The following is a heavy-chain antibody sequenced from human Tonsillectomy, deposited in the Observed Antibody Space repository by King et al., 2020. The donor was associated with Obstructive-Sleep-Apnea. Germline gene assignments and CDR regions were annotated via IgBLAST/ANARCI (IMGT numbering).Heavy chain of an antibody. Sequence: ESGGGVVQPGGSLRLSCAASGFTFSSYGMHWFRQAPGKGLEWVAFLRYDGTNKYYADAVKGRFTISGDNSKTTLWLQMNSLRAEDTAIYYCAKATAATGTFADYWGQGTLVTVSS. CDR2: LRYDGTNK. CDR3: AKATAATGTFADY. CDR1: GFTFSSYG. V-gene: IGHV3-30*02. D-gene: IGHD6-13*01. J-gene: IGHJ4*02.